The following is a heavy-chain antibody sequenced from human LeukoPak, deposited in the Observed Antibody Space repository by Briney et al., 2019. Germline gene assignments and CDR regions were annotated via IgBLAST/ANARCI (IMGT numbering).Heavy chain of an antibody. CDR2: INHSGST. V-gene: IGHV4-34*01. CDR1: GGSFSGYY. CDR3: ARESSITMVRGVIISVTYYGMDV. D-gene: IGHD3-10*01. J-gene: IGHJ6*02. Sequence: PSETLSLTCAVYGGSFSGYYWSWIRQPPGKGLEWIGEINHSGSTNYIPSLKSRVTISVDTSKNQFSLKLSSVTAADTAVYYCARESSITMVRGVIISVTYYGMDVWGQGTTVTVSS.